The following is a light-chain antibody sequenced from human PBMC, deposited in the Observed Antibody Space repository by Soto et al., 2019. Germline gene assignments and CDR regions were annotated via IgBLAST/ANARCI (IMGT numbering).Light chain of an antibody. CDR3: QSYDSSLSGYV. Sequence: QSVLTQAPSVFGAPRQGGRISLTGNSSKLGAGYDVHWYHQLPGTAPKLLIFGNSNRPSGVPDRFSGSKSGTSASLAITGLQAEDEADYYCQSYDSSLSGYVFGTGTKVTVL. J-gene: IGLJ1*01. CDR1: SSKLGAGYD. V-gene: IGLV1-40*01. CDR2: GNS.